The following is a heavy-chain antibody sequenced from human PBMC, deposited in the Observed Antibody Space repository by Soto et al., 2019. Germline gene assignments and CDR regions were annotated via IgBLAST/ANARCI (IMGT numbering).Heavy chain of an antibody. CDR2: INHSGST. CDR1: GESFSGYY. CDR3: ASRGYCSGCTCSIFDY. V-gene: IGHV4-34*01. D-gene: IGHD2-15*01. Sequence: QVQLQQWGAGLLKPSETLSLTCAVYGESFSGYYWSWIRQSPGKGLEWMGEINHSGSTNYNPSLKRRDTVSVDTSKNQFSLELSSVTAADTAVYYCASRGYCSGCTCSIFDYWGQGTMVTVSS. J-gene: IGHJ4*02.